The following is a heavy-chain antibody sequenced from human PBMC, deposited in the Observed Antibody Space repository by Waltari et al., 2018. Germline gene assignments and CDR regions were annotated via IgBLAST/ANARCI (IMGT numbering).Heavy chain of an antibody. V-gene: IGHV3-30*18. J-gene: IGHJ4*02. CDR2: IWEDGSNK. CDR3: AKEGQWGVVVPALDY. CDR1: GFTFSSYG. Sequence: QVQLVESGGGVVQPGRSLRLSCAASGFTFSSYGMHWVRQAPGKGLEWVAVIWEDGSNKYYADSVKGRFTISRDNSKNTLYLQMNSLRAEDTAMYYCAKEGQWGVVVPALDYWGQGTLVTVSS. D-gene: IGHD2-2*01.